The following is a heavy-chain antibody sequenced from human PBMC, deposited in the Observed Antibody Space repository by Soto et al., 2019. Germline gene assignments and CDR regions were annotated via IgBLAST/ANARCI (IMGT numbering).Heavy chain of an antibody. CDR2: INPNSGGT. J-gene: IGHJ4*02. CDR1: GYTFTGYY. V-gene: IGHV1-2*04. Sequence: QVQLVQSGAEVKKPGASVKCSCKASGYTFTGYYMHWVRQAPGQGLEWMGWINPNSGGTNYAQKFQGWVTMTRYTANSTAYMELSRLRSDDTAVYYCARSGRLRAAGGGLGYWGQGTLVTVSS. CDR3: ARSGRLRAAGGGLGY. D-gene: IGHD6-13*01.